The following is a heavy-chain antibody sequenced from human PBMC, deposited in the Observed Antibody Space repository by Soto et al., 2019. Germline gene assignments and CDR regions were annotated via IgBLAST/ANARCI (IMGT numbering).Heavy chain of an antibody. CDR3: AKPIRGWYYYGMDV. D-gene: IGHD2-15*01. CDR1: GFTFSSYG. Sequence: QVQLVESGGAVVQPGRSLRLSCAASGFTFSSYGMHWVRQAPGKGLEWVAVISYDGSNKYYADSVKGRFTISRDNSKNTLYLQMNSLRAEDTAVYYCAKPIRGWYYYGMDVWGQGTTVTVSS. V-gene: IGHV3-30*18. CDR2: ISYDGSNK. J-gene: IGHJ6*02.